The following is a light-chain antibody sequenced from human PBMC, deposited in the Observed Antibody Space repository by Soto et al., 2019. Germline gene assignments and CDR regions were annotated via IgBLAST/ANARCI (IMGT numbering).Light chain of an antibody. CDR2: GND. CDR3: AAWDDSLNAFF. CDR1: SSNIGGNT. Sequence: QSVLTQPPSASGTPGQRVTISCSGSSSNIGGNTVNWYQQLPGTAPKLLIYGNDQRPSGVPDRFSGSKSGTSASLAISGLQSEDEADYYCAAWDDSLNAFFFGTGTKLTVL. V-gene: IGLV1-44*01. J-gene: IGLJ1*01.